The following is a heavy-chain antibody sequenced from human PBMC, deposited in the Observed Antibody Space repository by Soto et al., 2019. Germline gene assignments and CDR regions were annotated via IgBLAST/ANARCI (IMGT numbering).Heavy chain of an antibody. CDR2: IISNSSTI. V-gene: IGHV3-48*04. Sequence: PGGSLRLSCAASGFTFTSSSMNWVRQAPGKGLEWISYIISNSSTIYYSNSVKGRFTISRDNAKNSLYLQMNSLRAEDTAVYYCAREGSSSSYHFFAYWGQGTLVTVSS. CDR1: GFTFTSSS. D-gene: IGHD6-6*01. CDR3: AREGSSSSYHFFAY. J-gene: IGHJ4*02.